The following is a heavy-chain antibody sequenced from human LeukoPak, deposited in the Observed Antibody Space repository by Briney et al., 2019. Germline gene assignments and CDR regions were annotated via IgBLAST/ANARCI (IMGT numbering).Heavy chain of an antibody. CDR2: ISSSSSYI. CDR3: ARANLRYFDWPSLTDY. V-gene: IGHV3-21*01. J-gene: IGHJ4*02. CDR1: GFTFSSYS. D-gene: IGHD3-9*01. Sequence: GGSLRLTCAASGFTFSSYSMNWVRQAPGKGLEWVSSISSSSSYIYYADSVKGRFTISRDNAKNSLYLQMNSLRAEDTAVYYCARANLRYFDWPSLTDYWGQGTLVTVSS.